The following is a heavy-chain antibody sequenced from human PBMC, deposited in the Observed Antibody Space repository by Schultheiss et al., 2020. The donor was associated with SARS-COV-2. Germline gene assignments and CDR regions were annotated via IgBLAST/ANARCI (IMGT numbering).Heavy chain of an antibody. CDR1: GFTFSSYA. V-gene: IGHV3-30*07. Sequence: GGSLRLSCAASGFTFSSYAMHWVRQAPGKGLEWVAVISYDGSNKYYADSVKGRFTISRDNSKNTLYLQMNSLRAEDTAVYYCARGGQWLVQQRYFDYWGQGTLVTVSS. D-gene: IGHD6-19*01. J-gene: IGHJ4*02. CDR3: ARGGQWLVQQRYFDY. CDR2: ISYDGSNK.